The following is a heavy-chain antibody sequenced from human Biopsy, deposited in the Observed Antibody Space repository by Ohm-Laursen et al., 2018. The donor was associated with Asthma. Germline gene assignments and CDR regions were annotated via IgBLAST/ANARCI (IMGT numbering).Heavy chain of an antibody. J-gene: IGHJ4*02. D-gene: IGHD3-22*01. CDR3: ARIPRRSGSYFVDY. V-gene: IGHV4-31*03. CDR2: IHHSGTS. Sequence: TLSLTCIVSGDSITSGGCCWNWIRQHPGKGLEWIGYIHHSGTSYFNPSLKSRVSFSRDTSKNQFSLRSSSVTAADTAMYYCARIPRRSGSYFVDYWGQGTLVTVSS. CDR1: GDSITSGGCC.